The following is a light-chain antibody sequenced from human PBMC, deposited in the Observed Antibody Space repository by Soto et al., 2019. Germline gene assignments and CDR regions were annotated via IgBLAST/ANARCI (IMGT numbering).Light chain of an antibody. Sequence: IVLTQSPGTLSLSPGERTTLSCRASQSISRYLAWYQQKPGQGPRLLIYGASSRATGIPARFSGSGSGTDFTLTISSLEPEDFAVYYCQQRTDWPLTFGGGTKVDIK. V-gene: IGKV3-11*01. CDR3: QQRTDWPLT. CDR1: QSISRY. J-gene: IGKJ4*01. CDR2: GAS.